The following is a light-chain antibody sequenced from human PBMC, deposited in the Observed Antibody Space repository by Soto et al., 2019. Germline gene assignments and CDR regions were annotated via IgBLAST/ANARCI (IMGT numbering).Light chain of an antibody. V-gene: IGKV3-20*01. Sequence: EVVLTQSPGTLSLTLGERATLSCRASQSVSNNYLAWYQQRPGQAPRLLIFGSSDRATGIPDRFSGSGSGTAFTLTISRLEPEDFAVYYCHQYGSSPPYTFGQGTKLEIK. CDR2: GSS. CDR3: HQYGSSPPYT. J-gene: IGKJ2*01. CDR1: QSVSNNY.